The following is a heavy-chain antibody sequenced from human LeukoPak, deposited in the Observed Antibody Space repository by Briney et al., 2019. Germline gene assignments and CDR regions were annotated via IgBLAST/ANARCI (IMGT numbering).Heavy chain of an antibody. J-gene: IGHJ5*02. CDR3: AKGPGAYWSGYSGDGVDP. CDR2: LTSSGGSS. V-gene: IGHV3-23*01. D-gene: IGHD3-3*01. Sequence: GGSLRLSCAASGFTFSSSAMTGVRQAPGKGLEGVSALTSSGGSSFYSDSVKGRFTISRDNSKNILYLQMNSLRVDDAAVYYCAKGPGAYWSGYSGDGVDPWGQGTLITVFS. CDR1: GFTFSSSA.